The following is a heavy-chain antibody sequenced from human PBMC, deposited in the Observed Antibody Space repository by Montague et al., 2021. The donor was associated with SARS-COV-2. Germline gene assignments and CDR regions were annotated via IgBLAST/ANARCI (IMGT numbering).Heavy chain of an antibody. CDR2: IFYSGTT. Sequence: SETLSLTCTVSGAPISSSENSWGWIRQSPGKGLEWFGSIFYSGTTYFNPSLRSRIAISVDTSKNQFSLKVTSVTAADTAVYYCARHVTFGGVVVALDYWGQGHLVSVSS. V-gene: IGHV4-39*01. CDR3: ARHVTFGGVVVALDY. CDR1: GAPISSSENS. D-gene: IGHD3-16*02. J-gene: IGHJ4*02.